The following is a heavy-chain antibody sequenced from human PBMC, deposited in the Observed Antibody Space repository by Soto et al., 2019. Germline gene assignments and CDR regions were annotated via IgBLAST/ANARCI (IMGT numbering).Heavy chain of an antibody. CDR2: IWYDGDKK. V-gene: IGHV3-33*01. D-gene: IGHD2-15*01. CDR3: ARGSAGSESVVVVPAIDFYSFDT. CDR1: GFTLSSYG. J-gene: IGHJ4*02. Sequence: QVQLVESGGGVVQPGRSLRLSCAASGFTLSSYGMHWVRQAPGKGLEWVAVIWYDGDKKYYADSVKVGFTISRDESKNTVYLHMSSLRGEDTGVYYCARGSAGSESVVVVPAIDFYSFDTWGQGTLVSVSS.